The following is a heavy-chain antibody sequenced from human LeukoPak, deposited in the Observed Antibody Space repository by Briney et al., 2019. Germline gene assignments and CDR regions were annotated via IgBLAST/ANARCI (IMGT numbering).Heavy chain of an antibody. Sequence: GGSLRLSCAASGFTFSSYGMHWVRQAPGKGLEWVAVISYDGGNKYYADSVKGRFTISRDNSKNTLYLQMNSLRAEDTAVYYCARDDPTVTTGPPVGSWGQGTLVTVSS. CDR2: ISYDGGNK. D-gene: IGHD4-17*01. V-gene: IGHV3-30*03. CDR1: GFTFSSYG. J-gene: IGHJ4*02. CDR3: ARDDPTVTTGPPVGS.